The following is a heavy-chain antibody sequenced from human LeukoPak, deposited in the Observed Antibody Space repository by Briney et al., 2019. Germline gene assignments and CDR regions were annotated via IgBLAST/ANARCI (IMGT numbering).Heavy chain of an antibody. V-gene: IGHV3-23*01. CDR1: GFTFSSSA. CDR3: AKPLVTTVTTGAFDI. Sequence: GGSLRLSCAASGFTFSSSAMSWVRQAPGKGLEWVSAISNNGGYTYYADSVQGRFTISRDNSKNTLYLQMNSLRAEDTAVYYCAKPLVTTVTTGAFDIWGQGTMVTVSS. CDR2: ISNNGGYT. D-gene: IGHD4-17*01. J-gene: IGHJ3*02.